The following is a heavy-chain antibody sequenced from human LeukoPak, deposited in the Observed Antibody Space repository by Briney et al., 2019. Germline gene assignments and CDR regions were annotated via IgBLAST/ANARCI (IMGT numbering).Heavy chain of an antibody. J-gene: IGHJ4*02. V-gene: IGHV4-59*01. CDR3: ARVYYDSSGYYYPDYFDY. Sequence: SETLSLTCSVSGGSISSYYWSWIRQPPGRGPEWIGYIYYSGRTSYNPSLKSRVTISVDTSKNQFSLRLSSVTAADTAVYYCARVYYDSSGYYYPDYFDYWGQGTLVTVSS. CDR1: GGSISSYY. CDR2: IYYSGRT. D-gene: IGHD3-22*01.